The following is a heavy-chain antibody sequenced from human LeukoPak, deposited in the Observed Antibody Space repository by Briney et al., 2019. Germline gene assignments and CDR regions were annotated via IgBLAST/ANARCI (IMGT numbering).Heavy chain of an antibody. CDR3: ASAYCSSTSCYRGDAFDI. Sequence: SVKVSCKASGGTFSSYAISWVRQAPGQGLVWMGGIIPIFGTANYAQKFQGRVTITTDESTSTAYMELSSLRSEDTAVYYCASAYCSSTSCYRGDAFDIWGQGTMVTVSS. CDR1: GGTFSSYA. CDR2: IIPIFGTA. V-gene: IGHV1-69*05. J-gene: IGHJ3*02. D-gene: IGHD2-2*01.